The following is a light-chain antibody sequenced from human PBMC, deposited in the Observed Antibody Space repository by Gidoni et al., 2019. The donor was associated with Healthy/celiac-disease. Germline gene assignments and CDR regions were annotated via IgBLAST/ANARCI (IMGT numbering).Light chain of an antibody. Sequence: EIVLTQSPGTLSLSPGERATLSCRASQSVSSSYLAWYQQKPGQAPSLLIYSASSRATGIPERFSGSGSGTDFTLTISRLEPEDFAVYYCQQYGSTPLTFXGXTKVEIK. V-gene: IGKV3-20*01. CDR2: SAS. J-gene: IGKJ4*01. CDR1: QSVSSSY. CDR3: QQYGSTPLT.